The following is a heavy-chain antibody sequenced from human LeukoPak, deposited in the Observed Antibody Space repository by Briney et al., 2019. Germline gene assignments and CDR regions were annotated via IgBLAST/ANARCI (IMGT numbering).Heavy chain of an antibody. Sequence: PSETLSLTCAVPGYSISSDYYWGWIRQPPGKGLEWIGSIYHSGSTYYNPSLKSRVTISVDTSKNQFSLNLTSVTAADTAVYYCATLRALSITMIVVVITTYYFDYWGQGTLVTVSS. D-gene: IGHD3-22*01. CDR3: ATLRALSITMIVVVITTYYFDY. J-gene: IGHJ4*02. CDR1: GYSISSDYY. V-gene: IGHV4-38-2*01. CDR2: IYHSGST.